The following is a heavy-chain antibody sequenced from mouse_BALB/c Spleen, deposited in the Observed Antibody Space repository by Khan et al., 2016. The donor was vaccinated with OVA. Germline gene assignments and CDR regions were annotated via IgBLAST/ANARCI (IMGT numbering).Heavy chain of an antibody. D-gene: IGHD2-14*01. Sequence: VQLQQSGAELARPGASVKMSCKASGYTFTSYTIHWVQQRPGQGLEWIGYINPRSGYTNYNQKFKDKATLTADKSSSTAYMQLSSLTAEDSAVYYGARRTTGYAMDYWGQGTSVTVSS. CDR1: GYTFTSYT. CDR2: INPRSGYT. J-gene: IGHJ4*01. V-gene: IGHV1-4*01. CDR3: ARRTTGYAMDY.